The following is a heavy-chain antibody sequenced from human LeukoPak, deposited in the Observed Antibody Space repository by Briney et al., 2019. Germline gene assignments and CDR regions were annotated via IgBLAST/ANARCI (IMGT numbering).Heavy chain of an antibody. D-gene: IGHD3-22*01. CDR2: IYTSGST. CDR1: GGSISSGSYY. Sequence: SETLSLTCTVSGGSISSGSYYWSWIRQPAGKGLEWIGRIYTSGSTNYNPSLKSRVTISVDTSKNQFSLKLSSVTAADTAVYYCARSPSYDSSGYYFDAFDIWGQGTMVTVSS. V-gene: IGHV4-61*02. J-gene: IGHJ3*02. CDR3: ARSPSYDSSGYYFDAFDI.